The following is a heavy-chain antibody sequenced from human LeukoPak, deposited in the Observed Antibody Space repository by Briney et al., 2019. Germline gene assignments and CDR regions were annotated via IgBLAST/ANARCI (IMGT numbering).Heavy chain of an antibody. CDR3: ARDRIFGVVIIDY. J-gene: IGHJ4*02. D-gene: IGHD3-3*01. V-gene: IGHV1-18*01. CDR2: ISPYNGNT. CDR1: GYTFTTYG. Sequence: ASVKVSCKASGYTFTTYGITCVRQAPGQGLEWMGWISPYNGNTNYAQKLQGRVTMTTDTSTSTAYMELRSLKSDDTAIYYCARDRIFGVVIIDYWGQGTLVTVSS.